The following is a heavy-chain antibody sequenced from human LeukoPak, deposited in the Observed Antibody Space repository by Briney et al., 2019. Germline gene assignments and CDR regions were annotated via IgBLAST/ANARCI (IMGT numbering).Heavy chain of an antibody. CDR2: IKQDGSEK. CDR3: ARDQRYCSSSSCPWEPFDY. V-gene: IGHV3-7*05. J-gene: IGHJ4*02. Sequence: GGSLKLSCAASGFTFSSYWMSWVRQAPGKGLEWVANIKQDGSEKYYVDSVKGRFTISRDNAKNSLYLQMNSLRAEDTAVYYCARDQRYCSSSSCPWEPFDYWGQGTLVTVSS. D-gene: IGHD2-2*01. CDR1: GFTFSSYW.